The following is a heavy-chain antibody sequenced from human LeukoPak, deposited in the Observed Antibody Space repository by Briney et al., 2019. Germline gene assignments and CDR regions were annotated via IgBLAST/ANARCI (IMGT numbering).Heavy chain of an antibody. V-gene: IGHV4-38-2*01. Sequence: SETLTLTCAVSGYSISSGYYLGWLRQPPGKGLGWIGSIYHSWSTYCNPSHKSRFTISVDMSKHHVSLKLISVAAADASVYYCASLYGGVFDYWGQGTLVTGSS. CDR2: IYHSWST. CDR3: ASLYGGVFDY. D-gene: IGHD3-10*01. CDR1: GYSISSGYY. J-gene: IGHJ4*02.